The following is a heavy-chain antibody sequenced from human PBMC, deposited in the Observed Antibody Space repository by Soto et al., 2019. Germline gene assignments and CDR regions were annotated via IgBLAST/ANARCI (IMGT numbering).Heavy chain of an antibody. CDR1: GFTFSNYA. CDR3: ARGDREDTAVVIGVRPGEYGVDV. J-gene: IGHJ6*02. V-gene: IGHV3-30*04. Sequence: QVQLVESGGGVVQPGRSLRLSCAASGFTFSNYAMHWVRLAPGKGLECVAVISYNGGNRFYRDYVKGRFTISRDNSKNTVHLQIDSLRYEDAAVYYCARGDREDTAVVIGVRPGEYGVDVWGQGTTVTVSS. CDR2: ISYNGGNR. D-gene: IGHD2-15*01.